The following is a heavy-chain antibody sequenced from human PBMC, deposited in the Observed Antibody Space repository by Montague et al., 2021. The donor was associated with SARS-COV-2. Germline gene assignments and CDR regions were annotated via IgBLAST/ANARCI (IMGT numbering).Heavy chain of an antibody. CDR1: GGSFTLYY. D-gene: IGHD3-22*01. J-gene: IGHJ4*02. V-gene: IGHV4-59*01. CDR2: IYYSGST. CDR3: AREKYYCDSSGLRTDYFDY. Sequence: SETLSLTCNVSGGSFTLYYWCSIRQTPGGGLEWIGLIYYSGSTINNPSLKSRVTMSVDTTKNQFSLRLTSVTAADTAVFYCAREKYYCDSSGLRTDYFDYWGQGILVTVSS.